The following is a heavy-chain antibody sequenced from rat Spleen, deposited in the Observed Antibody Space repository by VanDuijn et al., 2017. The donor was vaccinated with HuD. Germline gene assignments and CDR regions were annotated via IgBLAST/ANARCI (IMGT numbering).Heavy chain of an antibody. Sequence: EVQLVESGGGRVQPGRSLRLSCVASGITFNNYWMTWIRQAPGKGLEWVASISNIGDTYYSDSVKGRFSISRDNAKSTLYLQMNSLRSEDTAIYYCTSRGSNYRNWFANWGQGTLVTVSS. V-gene: IGHV5-31*01. CDR2: ISNIGDT. D-gene: IGHD1-10*01. CDR1: GITFNNYW. CDR3: TSRGSNYRNWFAN. J-gene: IGHJ3*01.